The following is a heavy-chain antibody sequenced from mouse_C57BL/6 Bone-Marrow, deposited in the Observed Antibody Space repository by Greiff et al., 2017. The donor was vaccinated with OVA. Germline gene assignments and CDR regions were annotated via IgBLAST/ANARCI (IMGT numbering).Heavy chain of an antibody. CDR2: IYPRDGST. J-gene: IGHJ1*03. CDR3: ARPIYDGYYYWYFDD. V-gene: IGHV1-85*01. Sequence: VKLMESGPELVKPGASVKLSCKASGYTFTSYDINWVKQRPGQGLEWIGWIYPRDGSTKYNEKFKGKATLTVDTSSSTAYMELHSLTTEDSAVYFGARPIYDGYYYWYFDDWGTGTTVTVSS. D-gene: IGHD2-3*01. CDR1: GYTFTSYD.